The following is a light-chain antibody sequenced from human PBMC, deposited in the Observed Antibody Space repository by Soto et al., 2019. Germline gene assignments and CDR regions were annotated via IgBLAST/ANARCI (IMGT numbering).Light chain of an antibody. Sequence: DIQLTQSPSSVSASVGDRVTLTCRASQGISSWLAWYQQKPGKAPKLLISAASTLQGADPSRFTGSFSGTDFTLTITSLQAEYFASYFWKQPYLLPVTFGQGTKLEIK. CDR2: AAS. V-gene: IGKV1-12*01. CDR3: KQPYLLPVT. CDR1: QGISSW. J-gene: IGKJ2*01.